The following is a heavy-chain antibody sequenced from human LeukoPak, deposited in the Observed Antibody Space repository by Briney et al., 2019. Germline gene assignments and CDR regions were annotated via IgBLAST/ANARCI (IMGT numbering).Heavy chain of an antibody. D-gene: IGHD2-15*01. CDR3: ARGYCSGGTCYLVENCFDP. V-gene: IGHV1-2*06. Sequence: ASVKVSCKASGYTFTVYYMYWVRQAPGQGLEWMGRINPNSGDTDYAQNFQGRVTMTRDTSISTAYMELTNLRSDDTAVYYCARGYCSGGTCYLVENCFDPWGQGTLVTVSS. CDR1: GYTFTVYY. CDR2: INPNSGDT. J-gene: IGHJ5*02.